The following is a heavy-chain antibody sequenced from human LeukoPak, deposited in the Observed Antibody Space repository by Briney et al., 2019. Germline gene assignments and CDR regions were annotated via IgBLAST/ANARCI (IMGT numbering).Heavy chain of an antibody. CDR2: MNPNSGNT. Sequence: AASVKVSCKASGYTFTSYDINWVRQATGQGLEWMGWMNPNSGNTGYAQKFQGRVTMTRNTSISTAYMELGSLRSEDTAVYYCTRGGSLFGVPPKDNWFDPWGQGTLVTVSS. J-gene: IGHJ5*02. CDR1: GYTFTSYD. CDR3: TRGGSLFGVPPKDNWFDP. V-gene: IGHV1-8*01. D-gene: IGHD3-3*01.